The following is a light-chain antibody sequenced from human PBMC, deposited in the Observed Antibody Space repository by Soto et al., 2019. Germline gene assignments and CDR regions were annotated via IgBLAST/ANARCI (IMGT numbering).Light chain of an antibody. J-gene: IGLJ3*02. CDR2: RTN. CDR3: VLLCSGEWV. CDR1: TGAVTSDYY. Sequence: QAVVTQEPSLTVSPGGTGTLTCALTTGAVTSDYYPNWFQRKPGQALRTLIYRTNNKHSWIPARFSGSLLGGKAALTLSGVQPEDEADYYCVLLCSGEWVFGGGTKLTVL. V-gene: IGLV7-43*01.